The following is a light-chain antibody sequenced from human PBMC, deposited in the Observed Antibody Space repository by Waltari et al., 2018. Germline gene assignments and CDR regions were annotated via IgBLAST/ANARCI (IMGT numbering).Light chain of an antibody. CDR2: KAS. V-gene: IGKV1-5*03. J-gene: IGKJ1*01. CDR3: QQYNSYPWT. CDR1: QRITSW. Sequence: DIQMTQSPSTLSASVGDRVTITCRASQRITSWLAWYQQIPGKPPKLLIYKASTLESGVPSRFSGSGSGTEFTLTNSSLQPDDFATYYCQQYNSYPWTFGHGTKVELK.